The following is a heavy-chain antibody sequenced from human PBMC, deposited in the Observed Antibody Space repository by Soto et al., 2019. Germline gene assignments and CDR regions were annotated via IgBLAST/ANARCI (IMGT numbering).Heavy chain of an antibody. V-gene: IGHV4-34*01. CDR1: GGSFSGYY. D-gene: IGHD3-3*01. CDR2: INHSGST. Sequence: SETLSLTCAVYGGSFSGYYWSWIRQPPGKGLEWIGEINHSGSTNYNPSLKSRVTISVDTSKNQFSLKLSSVTAADTAVYYCARGPRFLEWLFGLFDYWGQGTLVTVSS. CDR3: ARGPRFLEWLFGLFDY. J-gene: IGHJ4*02.